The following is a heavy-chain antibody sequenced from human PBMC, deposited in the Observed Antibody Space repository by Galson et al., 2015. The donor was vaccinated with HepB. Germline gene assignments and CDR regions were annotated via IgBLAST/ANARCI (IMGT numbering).Heavy chain of an antibody. Sequence: QSGAEVNKPGESLKISCKGSGYIFPNYWIGLVRQMPGKSLEWMGIIYPGYSDTRYSPSFQCQVSISADRSITTAYLQWSSLKASDTAIYYCARRKTTLNCSAGSCYFDSWGQGTLVTVSS. V-gene: IGHV5-51*03. D-gene: IGHD2-15*01. J-gene: IGHJ4*02. CDR2: IYPGYSDT. CDR1: GYIFPNYW. CDR3: ARRKTTLNCSAGSCYFDS.